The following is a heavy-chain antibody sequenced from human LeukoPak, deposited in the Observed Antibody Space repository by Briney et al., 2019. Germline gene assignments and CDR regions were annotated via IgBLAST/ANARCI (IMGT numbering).Heavy chain of an antibody. V-gene: IGHV4-59*08. Sequence: PSETLSVTCTVTGGSISSYYWSWIRQPPGKGLEWIGYIYYTGSTNYNPSLKSRVTISVDTSKNQFSLKLSSVTAADTAVYYCARRAVAGTIDYWGQGTLVTVSS. CDR2: IYYTGST. D-gene: IGHD6-19*01. CDR1: GGSISSYY. J-gene: IGHJ4*02. CDR3: ARRAVAGTIDY.